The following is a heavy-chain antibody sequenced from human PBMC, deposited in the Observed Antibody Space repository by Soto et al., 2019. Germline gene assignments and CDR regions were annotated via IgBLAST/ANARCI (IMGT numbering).Heavy chain of an antibody. V-gene: IGHV1-69*06. CDR2: IIPIFGTP. Sequence: QVQLVQSGAEVKKPGSSVKVSCKASGGTFSSYTISWVRQAPGQGLEWMGGIIPIFGTPNYAQKFQGRVTITADKSTSTAYMELSSLRSEDTAVYYCARRRRPVDCSSTSCYRAPYYYGMDVWGQGTTVTVSS. CDR1: GGTFSSYT. D-gene: IGHD2-2*01. CDR3: ARRRRPVDCSSTSCYRAPYYYGMDV. J-gene: IGHJ6*02.